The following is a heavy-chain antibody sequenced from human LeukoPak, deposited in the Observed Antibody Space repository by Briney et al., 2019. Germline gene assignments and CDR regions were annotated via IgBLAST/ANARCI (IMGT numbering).Heavy chain of an antibody. CDR1: GGTFSSYA. CDR2: IIPIFGTA. D-gene: IGHD5-18*01. J-gene: IGHJ4*02. V-gene: IGHV1-69*05. Sequence: SVKVSCKASGGTFSSYAISWVRQAPGQGLEWMGRIIPIFGTANYAQKFQGRVTITKDETTSTAYMELSSLISEDTAVYYCAKSGGYSYGFGADYFDYWGQGTLVTVSS. CDR3: AKSGGYSYGFGADYFDY.